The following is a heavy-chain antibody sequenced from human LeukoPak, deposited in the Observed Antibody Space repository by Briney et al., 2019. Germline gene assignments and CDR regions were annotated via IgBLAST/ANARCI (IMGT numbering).Heavy chain of an antibody. CDR1: GASISSYY. CDR3: ARGALVMGYYYDSSGYSNINAFDI. V-gene: IGHV4-59*01. Sequence: SETLSLTCTVSGASISSYYWSRIRQPPGKGLEWIGYIYYSGSTNYNPSLKSRVTISVDTSKNQFSLKLSSVTAADTAVYYCARGALVMGYYYDSSGYSNINAFDIWGQGTMVTVSS. CDR2: IYYSGST. D-gene: IGHD3-22*01. J-gene: IGHJ3*02.